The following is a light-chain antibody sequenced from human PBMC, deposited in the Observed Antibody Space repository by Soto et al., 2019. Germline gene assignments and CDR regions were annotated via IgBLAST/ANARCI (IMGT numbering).Light chain of an antibody. J-gene: IGKJ1*01. V-gene: IGKV3-15*01. Sequence: EIVMTQSPASLSVTPGERVTLSRRASQSVNRHVLWYHHRAGRAPRRLIYDTSARAAGSPARFSGSGCATEFTLTIISLQSEDFALYYCQHTLEWPPTFGQGTKVDI. CDR1: QSVNRH. CDR2: DTS. CDR3: QHTLEWPPT.